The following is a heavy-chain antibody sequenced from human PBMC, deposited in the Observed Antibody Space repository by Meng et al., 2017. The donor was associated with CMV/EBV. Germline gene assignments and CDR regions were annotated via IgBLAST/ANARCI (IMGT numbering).Heavy chain of an antibody. J-gene: IGHJ6*02. Sequence: GGSRRPSGEASGFTFSSYAMHLVRQSPGIGLEYVSAISSNGGSTYYADSVKGRFTISRDKSKNTLYLQMGSLRAEDMAVYYCARSVGELPVYYYGMDVWGQGTPVTVSS. CDR2: ISSNGGST. D-gene: IGHD1-26*01. CDR3: ARSVGELPVYYYGMDV. CDR1: GFTFSSYA. V-gene: IGHV3-64*02.